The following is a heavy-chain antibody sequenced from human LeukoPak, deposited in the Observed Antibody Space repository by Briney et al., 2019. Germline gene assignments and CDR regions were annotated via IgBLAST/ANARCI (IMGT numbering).Heavy chain of an antibody. CDR1: GGSISSGGYY. CDR2: IYYSGST. D-gene: IGHD2-2*01. CDR3: ARLVRWVVPAPTMDV. Sequence: PSETLSLTCTVSGGSISSGGYYWSWIRQHPGKGLEWIGYIYYSGSTYYNPSLKSRVTISVDTSKNQFSLKLSSVTAADTAVYYCARLVRWVVPAPTMDVWGKGTTVTVSS. V-gene: IGHV4-31*03. J-gene: IGHJ6*04.